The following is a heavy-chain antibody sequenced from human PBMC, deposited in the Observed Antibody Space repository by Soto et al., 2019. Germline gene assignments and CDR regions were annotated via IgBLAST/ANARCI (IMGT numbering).Heavy chain of an antibody. CDR1: GGSISSYY. CDR3: ARGRDYYDSSGYQYYFDY. CDR2: IYYSGST. D-gene: IGHD3-22*01. V-gene: IGHV4-59*12. Sequence: PSETLSLTCTVSGGSISSYYWSWIRQPPGKGLEWIGYIYYSGSTNYNPSLKSRVTISVDRSKNQFSLKLSSVTAADTAVYYCARGRDYYDSSGYQYYFDYWGQGTLVTVSS. J-gene: IGHJ4*02.